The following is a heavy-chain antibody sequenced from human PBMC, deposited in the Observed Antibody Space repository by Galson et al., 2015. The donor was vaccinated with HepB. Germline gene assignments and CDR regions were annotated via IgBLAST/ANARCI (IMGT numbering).Heavy chain of an antibody. D-gene: IGHD1-26*01. CDR1: GYTFTGYY. CDR3: ARESQWREHAFDI. J-gene: IGHJ3*02. Sequence: SVKVSCKASGYTFTGYYMHRVRQAPGQGLEWMGRINPNSGGTNYAQKFQGRVTMTRDTSISTAYMELSRLRSDDTAVYYCARESQWREHAFDIWGQGTMVTVSS. CDR2: INPNSGGT. V-gene: IGHV1-2*06.